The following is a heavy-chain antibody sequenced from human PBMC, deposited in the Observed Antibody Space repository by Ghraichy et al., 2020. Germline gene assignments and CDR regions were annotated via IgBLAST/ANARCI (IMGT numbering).Heavy chain of an antibody. CDR2: IYYSGST. D-gene: IGHD4-17*01. Sequence: SETLSLTCTVSGGSISSSSYYWGWIRQPPGKGLEWIGSIYYSGSTYYNPSLKSRVTISVDTSKNQFSLKLSSVTAADTAVYYCASGDYSVRLLITGRGQGTLVTVSS. CDR1: GGSISSSSYY. CDR3: ASGDYSVRLLITG. J-gene: IGHJ4*02. V-gene: IGHV4-39*07.